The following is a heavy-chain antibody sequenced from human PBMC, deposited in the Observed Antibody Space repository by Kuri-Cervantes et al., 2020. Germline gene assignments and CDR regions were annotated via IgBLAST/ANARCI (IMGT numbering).Heavy chain of an antibody. CDR2: INPNSGGT. CDR3: ARGRYCSSTSCYAQSENFDY. Sequence: ASVKVSCKASGYTFTGYYMHWVRQAPGQGLEWMGWINPNSGGTNYAQKFQGRVTMTRDTSISTAYMELSRLRSEDTAVYYCARGRYCSSTSCYAQSENFDYWGQGTLVTVSS. V-gene: IGHV1-2*02. CDR1: GYTFTGYY. J-gene: IGHJ4*02. D-gene: IGHD2-2*01.